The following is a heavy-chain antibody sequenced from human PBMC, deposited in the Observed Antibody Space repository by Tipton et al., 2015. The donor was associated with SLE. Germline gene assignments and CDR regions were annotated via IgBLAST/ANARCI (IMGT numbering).Heavy chain of an antibody. CDR1: EFSFSTYT. CDR2: IKGDGIEK. Sequence: SLRLSCTASEFSFSTYTMNWVRQAPGKGLEWVANIKGDGIEKNYVDSVKGRFTISRDNAKNSVYLQMNSLRVDDTAIYYCARTNWLESWGQGTLVTVSS. CDR3: ARTNWLES. V-gene: IGHV3-7*01. J-gene: IGHJ5*01.